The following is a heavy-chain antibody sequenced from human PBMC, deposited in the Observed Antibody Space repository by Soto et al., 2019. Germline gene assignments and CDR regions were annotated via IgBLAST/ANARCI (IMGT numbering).Heavy chain of an antibody. Sequence: GASVKVSCKTSGYTFSNHRISWVRQAPGQGPEWLGWINPNSGNTHFAEKVQGRVTLTTDTSTSTAYMELRSLTSDDTAMYYCAREMDRGYAHDLDYWGLGTMVTVSS. J-gene: IGHJ4*02. V-gene: IGHV1-18*04. D-gene: IGHD2-2*01. CDR3: AREMDRGYAHDLDY. CDR2: INPNSGNT. CDR1: GYTFSNHR.